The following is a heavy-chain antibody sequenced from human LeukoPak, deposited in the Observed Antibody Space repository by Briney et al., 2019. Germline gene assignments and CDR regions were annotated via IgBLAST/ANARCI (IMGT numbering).Heavy chain of an antibody. CDR1: GFTFSSYA. CDR2: TSGSGGST. Sequence: GGSLRLSCAASGFTFSSYAMSWVRQAPGKGLEWVSATSGSGGSTYYADSVKGRFTISRDNSKNTLYLQMSSLRAEDTAVYYCAKNMITFGGVIATDYWGRGTLVTVSS. J-gene: IGHJ4*02. D-gene: IGHD3-16*02. CDR3: AKNMITFGGVIATDY. V-gene: IGHV3-23*01.